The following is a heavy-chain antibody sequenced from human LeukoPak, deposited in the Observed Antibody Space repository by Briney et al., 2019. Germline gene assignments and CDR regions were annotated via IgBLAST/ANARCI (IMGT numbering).Heavy chain of an antibody. CDR2: ISGSGGST. D-gene: IGHD3-3*01. V-gene: IGHV3-23*01. J-gene: IGHJ4*02. Sequence: GGSLRLSCAASGFTFSSYAMSWVRQAPGKGPEWVSAISGSGGSTYYADSVKGRFTISRDNSKNTLYLQMNSLRAEDTAVYYCARGALLEWLVNDYWGQGTLVTVSS. CDR3: ARGALLEWLVNDY. CDR1: GFTFSSYA.